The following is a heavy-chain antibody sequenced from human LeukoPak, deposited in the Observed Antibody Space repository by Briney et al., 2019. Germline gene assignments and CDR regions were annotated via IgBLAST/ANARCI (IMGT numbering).Heavy chain of an antibody. CDR2: FYYTGTT. CDR3: ARLAAAGAYPLDH. CDR1: GGSITSSRYY. Sequence: SETLSLTCNVSGGSITSSRYYWGWIRQPPGKGLEWVGSFYYTGTTYYNASLKRRVTMSVDTSKTQFSLKLSSVTAADTAVYYCARLAAAGAYPLDHWGQGTLVTASS. J-gene: IGHJ4*02. D-gene: IGHD6-13*01. V-gene: IGHV4-39*01.